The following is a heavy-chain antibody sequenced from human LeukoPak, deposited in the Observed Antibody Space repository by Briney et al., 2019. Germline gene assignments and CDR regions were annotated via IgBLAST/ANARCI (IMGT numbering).Heavy chain of an antibody. J-gene: IGHJ6*03. CDR1: GYSLTNYY. CDR2: INPSGGST. Sequence: ASVKVSCKAFGYSLTNYYVHWVRQAPGQGLEWMGEINPSGGSTSYAQKFQGRVTITTDESTSTAYMELSSLRSEDTAVYYCARVQAVAATSGKYYYYYYMDVWGKGTTVTVSS. CDR3: ARVQAVAATSGKYYYYYYMDV. D-gene: IGHD6-19*01. V-gene: IGHV1-46*01.